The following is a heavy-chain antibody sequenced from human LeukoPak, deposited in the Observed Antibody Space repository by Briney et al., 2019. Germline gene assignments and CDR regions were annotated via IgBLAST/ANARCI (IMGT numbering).Heavy chain of an antibody. CDR3: AKDGVLGYCTNGVCPDDYYYYMDV. D-gene: IGHD2-8*01. J-gene: IGHJ6*03. CDR1: GFTLSSYG. Sequence: GGALRLSLAASGFTLSSYGMHWVRQAPGKGVEWVAVIWYDGSNKYYADSVKGRFTISRDNSKNTLYLQMNSLRAEDTAVYYCAKDGVLGYCTNGVCPDDYYYYMDVWGKGTTVTVSS. CDR2: IWYDGSNK. V-gene: IGHV3-33*06.